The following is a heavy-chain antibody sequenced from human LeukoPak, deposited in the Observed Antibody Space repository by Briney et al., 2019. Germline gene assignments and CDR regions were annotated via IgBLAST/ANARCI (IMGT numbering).Heavy chain of an antibody. CDR2: INGNGNA. V-gene: IGHV1-3*03. J-gene: IGHJ4*02. CDR1: GYTFTGYY. D-gene: IGHD5-24*01. CDR3: ARDDGRTWLLDY. Sequence: ASVKVSCKASGYTFTGYYIHWVRQAPGQRLEWMGWINGNGNAKYSQEFQGRVTITRDTSASTAYMELSSLRSEDMAVYYCARDDGRTWLLDYWGQGTLVTVSS.